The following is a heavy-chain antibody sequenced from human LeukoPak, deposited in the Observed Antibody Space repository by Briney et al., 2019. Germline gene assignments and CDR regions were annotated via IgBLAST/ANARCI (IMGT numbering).Heavy chain of an antibody. D-gene: IGHD3-16*01. CDR2: ISYDGSRK. J-gene: IGHJ6*02. CDR1: GFRFSNYV. CDR3: ARVVMGQMDYNKYYGLDV. V-gene: IGHV3-30*04. Sequence: GGSLRLSCGASGFRFSNYVIHWVRQAPGKGLEWVAVISYDGSRKHYADSVEGRFIISRDNSENTVHLQINSLRGEDTAVYYWARVVMGQMDYNKYYGLDVWGQGTTVTVSS.